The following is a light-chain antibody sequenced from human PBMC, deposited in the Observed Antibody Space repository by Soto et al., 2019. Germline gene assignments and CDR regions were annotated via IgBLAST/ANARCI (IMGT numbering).Light chain of an antibody. CDR1: QSVYSS. CDR3: QQRYSWPVT. Sequence: ETVMTQSPATLSVSPGERATLSCRASQSVYSSLAWYQQKPGQAPRLLIYGASTRATGIPARFSGSGSGTEFTLTISRLQSEDFAVYYCQQRYSWPVTVGQGTRLEIK. CDR2: GAS. J-gene: IGKJ5*01. V-gene: IGKV3-15*01.